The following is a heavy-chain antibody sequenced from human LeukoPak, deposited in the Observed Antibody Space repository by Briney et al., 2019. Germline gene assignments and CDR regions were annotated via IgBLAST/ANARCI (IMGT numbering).Heavy chain of an antibody. CDR1: GFTFDDYA. CDR2: ISWNSGSI. J-gene: IGHJ4*02. Sequence: PGGSLRLSCAASGFTFDDYAMHWVRQAPGKGLEWVSGISWNSGSIGYADSVKGRFTISRDNAKNSLYLQMNSLRAEDTAVYYCARDFVEWGQGTPVTVSS. CDR3: ARDFVE. V-gene: IGHV3-9*01.